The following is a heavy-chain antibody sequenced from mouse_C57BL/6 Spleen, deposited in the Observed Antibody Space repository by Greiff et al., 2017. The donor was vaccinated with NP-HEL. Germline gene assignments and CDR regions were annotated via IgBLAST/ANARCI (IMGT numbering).Heavy chain of an antibody. CDR1: GFSLTSYG. D-gene: IGHD1-2*01. V-gene: IGHV2-2*01. CDR2: IWSGGST. Sequence: VQLQQSGPGLVQPSQSLSITCTVSGFSLTSYGVHWVRQSPGKGLEWLGVIWSGGSTDYNAAFISRLSISKDNSKSQVFFKMNSLQADDTAIYYCARNEGTTAYWYFDVWGTGTTVTVSS. J-gene: IGHJ1*03. CDR3: ARNEGTTAYWYFDV.